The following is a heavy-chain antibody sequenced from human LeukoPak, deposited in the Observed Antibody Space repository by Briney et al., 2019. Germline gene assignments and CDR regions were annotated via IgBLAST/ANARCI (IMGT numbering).Heavy chain of an antibody. J-gene: IGHJ3*02. CDR3: ARGTYYYGSGDDAFDI. V-gene: IGHV1-2*02. D-gene: IGHD3-10*01. CDR1: GYTFTGYY. CDR2: INPNSGGT. Sequence: ASVKVSCKASGYTFTGYYMHWVRQAPGQGLEWMGWINPNSGGTNYAQKFQGRVTMTRDTSISTAYMELSRLRSDDTAVCYCARGTYYYGSGDDAFDIWGQGTMVTVSS.